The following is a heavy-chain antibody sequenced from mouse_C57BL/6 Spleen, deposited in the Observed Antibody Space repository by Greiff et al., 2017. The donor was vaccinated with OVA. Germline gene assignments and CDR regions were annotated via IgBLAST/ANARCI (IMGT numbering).Heavy chain of an antibody. J-gene: IGHJ2*01. CDR2: FYPSDGST. V-gene: IGHV1-78*01. Sequence: QVQLQQSDAELVKPGASVKISCKVSGYTFTDHTIHWMKQRPEQGLEWIGYFYPSDGSTKYNEKFKGKATLTADKSSSTDYMQLNSLTSEDSAVYFCAIIYYDHFDYWGQGTTLTVSS. CDR1: GYTFTDHT. CDR3: AIIYYDHFDY. D-gene: IGHD2-4*01.